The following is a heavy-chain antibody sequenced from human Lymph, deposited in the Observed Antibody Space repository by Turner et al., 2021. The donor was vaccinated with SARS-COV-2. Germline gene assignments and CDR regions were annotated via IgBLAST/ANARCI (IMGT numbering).Heavy chain of an antibody. J-gene: IGHJ4*02. V-gene: IGHV3-15*01. Sequence: EVQLVESGGGLVKPGGSLRLYCAASGFTFTYAWMTWVRQAPGKGLEWVGRIKSKTDGGTTDYTAPVKGRFTISRDDSNNTLYLQMNSLKTEDTAVYFCTTGWFTGTYGDFFDYWGQGTLVTVSS. CDR3: TTGWFTGTYGDFFDY. CDR2: IKSKTDGGTT. CDR1: GFTFTYAW. D-gene: IGHD1-7*01.